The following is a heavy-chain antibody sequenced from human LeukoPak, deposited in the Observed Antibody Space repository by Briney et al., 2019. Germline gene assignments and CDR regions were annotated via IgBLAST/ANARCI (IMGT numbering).Heavy chain of an antibody. V-gene: IGHV3-48*04. J-gene: IGHJ4*02. CDR2: FGTSTDAV. CDR3: ARDVKYGAGTFYN. Sequence: GGSLRLSCTASGFTFSDFGMNWVRQAPGKGLEWISFFGTSTDAVYYADSVRGRFTISRDNTKSSLFLQMSSLTAEDTAVYYCARDVKYGAGTFYNWGQGTLVTVSS. CDR1: GFTFSDFG. D-gene: IGHD3-10*01.